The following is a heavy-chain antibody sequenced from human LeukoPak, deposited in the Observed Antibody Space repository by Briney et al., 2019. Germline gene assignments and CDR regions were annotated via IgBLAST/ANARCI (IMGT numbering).Heavy chain of an antibody. CDR3: VREGGSSWAFDI. Sequence: PGGSLRLSCAASGFTFSSYGMHWVRQAPGKGLEWVAIIWYDGSNKYYVDSVKGRFTISRDNSKNAVYLQMNSLRAEDTAVCYCVREGGSSWAFDIWGQGAMVTDCS. V-gene: IGHV3-33*01. D-gene: IGHD6-13*01. J-gene: IGHJ3*02. CDR1: GFTFSSYG. CDR2: IWYDGSNK.